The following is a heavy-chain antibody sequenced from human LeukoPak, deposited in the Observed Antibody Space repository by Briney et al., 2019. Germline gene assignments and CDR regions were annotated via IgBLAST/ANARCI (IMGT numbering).Heavy chain of an antibody. CDR1: GFTFSGYW. D-gene: IGHD1-1*01. CDR2: IQSDGSGT. Sequence: PGGSLRLSCAASGFTFSGYWMHWVRLPPGKGLGGVSRIQSDGSGTTYADSVKGRYTISRANVKNTLYLQMNSLRAEDTAVYYCVTDEPGTTPFDYCGQGTLVTVSS. J-gene: IGHJ4*02. CDR3: VTDEPGTTPFDY. V-gene: IGHV3-74*01.